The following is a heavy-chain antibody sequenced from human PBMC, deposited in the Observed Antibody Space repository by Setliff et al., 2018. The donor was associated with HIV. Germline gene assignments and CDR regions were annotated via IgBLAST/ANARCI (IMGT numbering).Heavy chain of an antibody. CDR3: ARSIRTGSIYGSDAFDL. V-gene: IGHV1-3*03. CDR1: GYTFTHYA. Sequence: ASVKVSCKASGYTFTHYAIHWVRQAPGQRLEWMGWINGGINRRKYSQDFQARVTITWDPSATKVYMEFNRLSSEDTAEYYCARSIRTGSIYGSDAFDLWGQGTMVTVSS. D-gene: IGHD3-9*01. CDR2: INGGINRR. J-gene: IGHJ3*01.